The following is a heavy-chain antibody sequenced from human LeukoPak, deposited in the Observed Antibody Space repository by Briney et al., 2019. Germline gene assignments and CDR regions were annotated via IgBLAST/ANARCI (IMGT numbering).Heavy chain of an antibody. D-gene: IGHD3-9*01. CDR2: ISGSGGTT. V-gene: IGHV3-23*01. CDR3: ARAHYDILTGPSGLDV. J-gene: IGHJ6*04. Sequence: GGSLRLSCAASGFTFSSYAMSWVRQAPGKGLEWVSSISGSGGTTYYADSVKGRFTISRDNAKNSLYLQMNSLRAEDTAVYYCARAHYDILTGPSGLDVWGKGTTVTVSS. CDR1: GFTFSSYA.